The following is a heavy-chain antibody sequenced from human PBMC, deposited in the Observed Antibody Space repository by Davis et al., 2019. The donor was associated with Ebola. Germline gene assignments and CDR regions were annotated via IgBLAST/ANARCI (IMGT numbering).Heavy chain of an antibody. CDR1: GFTLTKYA. V-gene: IGHV5-51*01. CDR2: IYPGDSDT. D-gene: IGHD2/OR15-2a*01. Sequence: KVSCKASGFTLTKYAIHWVRQVPGQRLEWMGIIYPGDSDTRYSPSFQGQVTISVDRSTNTAYLQWSSLKASDIAMYYCARQESLYGSSDYWGQGTLVTVSS. J-gene: IGHJ4*02. CDR3: ARQESLYGSSDY.